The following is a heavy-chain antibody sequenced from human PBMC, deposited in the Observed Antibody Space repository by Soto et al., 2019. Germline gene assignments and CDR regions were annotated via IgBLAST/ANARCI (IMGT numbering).Heavy chain of an antibody. CDR1: GFTFSSYA. J-gene: IGHJ6*02. CDR2: ISGSGGST. Sequence: GGSLRLSCAASGFTFSSYAMSWVRQAPGKGLEWVSAISGSGGSTYYADSVKGRFTISRDNSKHTLYLQMNSLRAEDTAVYYCARVVVVIPPGYYYAMDVWGQGTTVTVSS. D-gene: IGHD3-22*01. V-gene: IGHV3-23*01. CDR3: ARVVVVIPPGYYYAMDV.